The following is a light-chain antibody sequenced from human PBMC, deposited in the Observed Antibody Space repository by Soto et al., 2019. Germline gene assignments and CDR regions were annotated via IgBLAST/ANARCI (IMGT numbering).Light chain of an antibody. V-gene: IGKV3-20*01. CDR1: QSVRSGF. Sequence: EIVLTQSPGTLSLSPGERATLSCRASQSVRSGFLAWYQQKPGQAPRLLIYGASSRATGIPDRFSGSGSGTEFTLTISRLEPEDFAVYYCQQYDSSPWTFGQGTKVEIK. J-gene: IGKJ1*01. CDR3: QQYDSSPWT. CDR2: GAS.